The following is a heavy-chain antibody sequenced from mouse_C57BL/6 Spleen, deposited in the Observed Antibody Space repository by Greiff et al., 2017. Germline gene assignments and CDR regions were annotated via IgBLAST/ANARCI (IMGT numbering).Heavy chain of an antibody. CDR1: GYAFTNYW. Sequence: HVQLQESGAELVRPGTSVKVSCKASGYAFTNYWIVWVTQRPGQGLEWIGVINPGSGGTIYNEKFKGKATLTADKSSSTAYMQLSSLTTEDYAVYFCAGGGSGYLDWFAYWGQGTLVTVSA. J-gene: IGHJ3*01. CDR3: AGGGSGYLDWFAY. V-gene: IGHV1-54*01. D-gene: IGHD2-2*01. CDR2: INPGSGGT.